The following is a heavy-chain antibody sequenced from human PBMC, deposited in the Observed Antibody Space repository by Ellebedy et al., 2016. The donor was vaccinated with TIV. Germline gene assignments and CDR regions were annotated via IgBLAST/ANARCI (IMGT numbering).Heavy chain of an antibody. CDR2: IKQDGSET. D-gene: IGHD3-22*01. V-gene: IGHV3-7*01. J-gene: IGHJ4*02. Sequence: GESLKISXAASGFTFSSYWMSWVRQAPGKGLEWVANIKQDGSETYYVDSVKGRFTISRDNAKNSLYLQMNSLRVEDTAVYYCVRIKSSGYYYAYYFEYWGQGTLVTVSS. CDR1: GFTFSSYW. CDR3: VRIKSSGYYYAYYFEY.